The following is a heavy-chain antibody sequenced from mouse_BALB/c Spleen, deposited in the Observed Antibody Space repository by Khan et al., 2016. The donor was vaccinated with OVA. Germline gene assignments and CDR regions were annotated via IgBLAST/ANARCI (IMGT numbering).Heavy chain of an antibody. Sequence: DVQLVESGGGLVQPGGSLKLSCAASGFTFSSYGMSWVRQTPDKRLELVATINSNGGSTYYPDSVKGRFTISRDNAKNTLYLQMSSLESEDTARYYCARMARTINWGQGTTLTVSS. CDR1: GFTFSSYG. J-gene: IGHJ2*01. CDR3: ARMARTIN. V-gene: IGHV5-6-3*01. CDR2: INSNGGST.